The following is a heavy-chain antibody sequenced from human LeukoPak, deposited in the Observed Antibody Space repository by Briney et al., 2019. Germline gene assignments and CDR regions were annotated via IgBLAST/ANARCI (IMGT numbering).Heavy chain of an antibody. Sequence: PGGSLRLSCAASGFTFSSYWMSWVRQAPGKGLEWVANIKQDGSEKYYVDSVKGRFTISRDNAKNSLYLQMNSLRAEDTAVYYCARVMTYYYGSGLVLYFDYWGQGTLVTVSS. V-gene: IGHV3-7*03. J-gene: IGHJ4*02. CDR2: IKQDGSEK. D-gene: IGHD3-10*01. CDR3: ARVMTYYYGSGLVLYFDY. CDR1: GFTFSSYW.